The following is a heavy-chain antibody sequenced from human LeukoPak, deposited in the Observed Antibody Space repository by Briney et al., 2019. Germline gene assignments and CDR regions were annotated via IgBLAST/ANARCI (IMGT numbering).Heavy chain of an antibody. CDR3: ARDLLDPEEYSSPLDY. CDR1: GFTLRSYA. Sequence: GGSLRLSCAVSGFTLRSYAIHWVRQAPGKGLQWVAFISYDAAVKYYADSVRGRFTVSRDNSKNTLSLQMNSLRPEDTAVYYCARDLLDPEEYSSPLDYWGQGTLVTVSS. D-gene: IGHD6-6*01. J-gene: IGHJ4*02. V-gene: IGHV3-30-3*01. CDR2: ISYDAAVK.